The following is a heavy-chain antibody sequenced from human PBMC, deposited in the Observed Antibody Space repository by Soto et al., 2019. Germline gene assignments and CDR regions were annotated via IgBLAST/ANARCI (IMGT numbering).Heavy chain of an antibody. V-gene: IGHV3-23*01. D-gene: IGHD6-19*01. J-gene: IGHJ4*02. Sequence: DVRLLESGGGLVQPGGSLRLSCAASGFTFTNYAMNWVRQAPGKGLEWVSAISGSGASTYYADSVKGRFTISRDNSRSTLYLQMNSLRPEDTAIYYCARGHSDKWLVPVVWGQGTLVTVSS. CDR2: ISGSGAST. CDR1: GFTFTNYA. CDR3: ARGHSDKWLVPVV.